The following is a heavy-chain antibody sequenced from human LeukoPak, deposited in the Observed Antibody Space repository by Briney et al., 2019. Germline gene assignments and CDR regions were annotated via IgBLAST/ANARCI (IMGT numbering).Heavy chain of an antibody. J-gene: IGHJ4*02. Sequence: ESLKISCKGSGYTFTNYWIGWVRQMPGKGLEWMGIIYPGDSDTRYSPSFQGQVTISADKSISTAYLQWSSLKASDIARYYCARFRRAAATYFDYWGQGTLVTVSS. CDR2: IYPGDSDT. CDR1: GYTFTNYW. V-gene: IGHV5-51*01. D-gene: IGHD6-13*01. CDR3: ARFRRAAATYFDY.